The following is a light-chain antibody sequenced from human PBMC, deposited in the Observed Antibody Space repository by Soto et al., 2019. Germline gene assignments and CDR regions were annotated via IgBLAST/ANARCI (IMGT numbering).Light chain of an antibody. Sequence: QSVLTQPPSASGFPGHSVTISCTGTSSDVGGYNYVSWYQHHPGKAPKLIIHEVNVRPSGVPNRFSGSKSGNTASLTVSGLQADDEADYYCSSYAGSYSYVFGTGTKVNVL. CDR3: SSYAGSYSYV. CDR2: EVN. J-gene: IGLJ1*01. CDR1: SSDVGGYNY. V-gene: IGLV2-8*01.